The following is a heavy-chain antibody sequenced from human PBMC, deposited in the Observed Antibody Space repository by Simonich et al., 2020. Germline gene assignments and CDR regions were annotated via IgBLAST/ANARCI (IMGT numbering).Heavy chain of an antibody. Sequence: QVQLQQWGAGLLKPSETLSLTCAVYGGSFSGYYWTWIRQPPGKGLEWIGEINHSGSTNDHPSLKSRVTLSVDTSKNQFSLKLSSVTAADTAVYYCVRGKGWKNAFDIWGQGTMVTVSS. CDR1: GGSFSGYY. D-gene: IGHD1-1*01. V-gene: IGHV4-34*01. J-gene: IGHJ3*02. CDR3: VRGKGWKNAFDI. CDR2: INHSGST.